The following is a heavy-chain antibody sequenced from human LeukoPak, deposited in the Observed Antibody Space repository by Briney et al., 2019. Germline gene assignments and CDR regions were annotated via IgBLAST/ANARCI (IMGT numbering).Heavy chain of an antibody. Sequence: GASVKVSCKASGYTFTSYDINWVRQATGQGLEWMGWMNPNSGNTGYAQKFQGRVTMTRNTSISTAYMELSSLRSEDTAVYYCARSDRSDGYNFVGYYYYMDVWGKGTTVTVSS. CDR3: ARSDRSDGYNFVGYYYYMDV. CDR1: GYTFTSYD. V-gene: IGHV1-8*01. D-gene: IGHD5-24*01. CDR2: MNPNSGNT. J-gene: IGHJ6*03.